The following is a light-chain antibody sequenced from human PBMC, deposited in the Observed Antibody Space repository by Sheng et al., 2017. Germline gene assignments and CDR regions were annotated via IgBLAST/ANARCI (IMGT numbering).Light chain of an antibody. V-gene: IGKV3-20*01. Sequence: EVVLTQSPGTLSLSPGQRATLSCRASESLNTVFIAWYHQRPGQAPRLVIYDVLNRATGIPERFSGGGSGKEYTLTINRLEPEDCGMYYCQQYTDAPPGTFGQGTKVEIK. CDR3: QQYTDAPPGT. J-gene: IGKJ1*01. CDR1: ESLNTVF. CDR2: DVL.